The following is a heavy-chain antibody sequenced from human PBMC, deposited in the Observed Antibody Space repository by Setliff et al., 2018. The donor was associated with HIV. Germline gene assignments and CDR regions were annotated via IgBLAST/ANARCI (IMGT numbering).Heavy chain of an antibody. CDR1: GYSISSGYY. CDR3: ARVRGSSGWYVFDY. V-gene: IGHV4-38-2*01. CDR2: IYHSGST. Sequence: SETLSLTCAVSGYSISSGYYWGWIRQPPGKGLEWIGTIYHSGSTYYNPSLKSRLTISVDTSKNQFSLKLNSVTAADTAVYYCARVRGSSGWYVFDYWGQGTLVTVS. J-gene: IGHJ4*02. D-gene: IGHD6-19*01.